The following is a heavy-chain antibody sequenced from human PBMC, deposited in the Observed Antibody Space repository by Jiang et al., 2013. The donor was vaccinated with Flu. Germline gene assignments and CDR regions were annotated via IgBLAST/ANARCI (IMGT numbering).Heavy chain of an antibody. CDR3: ARVDTAMAAIDY. Sequence: GPGLVKPSQTLSLTCTVSGGSISSGDYYWSWIRQPPGKGLEWIGYIYYSGSTYYNPSLKSRVTISVDTSKNQFSLKLSSVTAADTAVYYCARVDTAMAAIDYWGQGTLVTVSS. V-gene: IGHV4-30-4*01. D-gene: IGHD5-18*01. CDR2: IYYSGST. CDR1: GGSISSGDYY. J-gene: IGHJ4*02.